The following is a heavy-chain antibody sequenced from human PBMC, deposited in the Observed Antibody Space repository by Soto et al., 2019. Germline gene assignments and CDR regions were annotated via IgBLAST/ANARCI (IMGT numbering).Heavy chain of an antibody. Sequence: PSETLSLTCTVSGGSVSSGSYYWSWIRQPPGKGLEWIGYIYYSGSTNYNPSLKSRVTISVDTSKNQFSLKLSSVTAADPAVYYWAWSSADYRDYAPSFDNCGQGTLVTVPS. CDR1: GGSVSSGSYY. D-gene: IGHD4-17*01. CDR2: IYYSGST. V-gene: IGHV4-61*01. J-gene: IGHJ4*02. CDR3: AWSSADYRDYAPSFDN.